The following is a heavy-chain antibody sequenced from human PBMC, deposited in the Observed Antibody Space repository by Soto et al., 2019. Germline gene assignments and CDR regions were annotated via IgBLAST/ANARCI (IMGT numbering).Heavy chain of an antibody. Sequence: QLQLQESGPGLVKPSETLSLTCTVSGGSISSSSSSWGWIRQPPGKGLEWLGIISYSGSTYYSPSLKRRVTISVAASKNPFSLTLSSVTAADTAVYYCARTYVTDVVVVPASKDYMDVWGKGTTVTVSS. CDR2: ISYSGST. CDR3: ARTYVTDVVVVPASKDYMDV. CDR1: GGSISSSSSS. J-gene: IGHJ6*03. D-gene: IGHD2-2*01. V-gene: IGHV4-39*01.